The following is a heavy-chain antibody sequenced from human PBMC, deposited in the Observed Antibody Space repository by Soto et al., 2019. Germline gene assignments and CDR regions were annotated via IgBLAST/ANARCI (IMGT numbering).Heavy chain of an antibody. V-gene: IGHV3-23*01. Sequence: GGSLRLSCAASVFTFSSYAMSWVRQAPGKWLEWFSAFSVSGCSTXXADSVPARXPISRYNSKNTXYLQRXNLRAEDTAVYYCAKVDLDYWVQGTLVTVSS. CDR2: FSVSGCST. CDR1: VFTFSSYA. CDR3: AKVDLDY. J-gene: IGHJ4*02.